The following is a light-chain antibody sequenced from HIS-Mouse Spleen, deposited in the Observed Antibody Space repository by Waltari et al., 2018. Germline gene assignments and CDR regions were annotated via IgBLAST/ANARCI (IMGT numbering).Light chain of an antibody. J-gene: IGLJ2*01. Sequence: QSALTQPAPVSGSPGQSITISCTGTSSYVGTYNLVSWYQQHPGKAPKLMIYEGSKRPSGVSNRFSGSKSGNTASLTISGLQAEDEADYYCCSYAGSVVFGGGTKLTVL. CDR1: SSYVGTYNL. V-gene: IGLV2-23*01. CDR3: CSYAGSVV. CDR2: EGS.